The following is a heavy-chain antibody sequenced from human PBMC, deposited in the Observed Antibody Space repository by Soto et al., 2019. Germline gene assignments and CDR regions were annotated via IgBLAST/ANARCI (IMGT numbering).Heavy chain of an antibody. V-gene: IGHV3-23*01. Sequence: LRLSCAASGFILSKYAMSWVRQAPGKGLEWVSGFTGSGGVTSYADSVKGRFTISRDTSKNTFYLQMNSLRAEDTAVYYCAKAGGDCWGQGTPVTVS. CDR2: FTGSGGVT. CDR3: AKAGGDC. J-gene: IGHJ4*02. D-gene: IGHD3-10*01. CDR1: GFILSKYA.